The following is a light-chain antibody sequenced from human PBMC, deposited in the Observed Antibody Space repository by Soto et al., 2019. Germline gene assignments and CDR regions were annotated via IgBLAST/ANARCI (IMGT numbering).Light chain of an antibody. CDR2: GAS. CDR1: ESVSSN. CDR3: QQYNNWLT. V-gene: IGKV3-15*01. Sequence: EIGMTQSPATLSVSPGERATLSCRASESVSSNLAWYQQKPGQAPRLLFYGASTRATGIPARFSGSGSGTEFTLTISSLQSEDFALYYCQQYNNWLTFGGGTKVEIK. J-gene: IGKJ4*01.